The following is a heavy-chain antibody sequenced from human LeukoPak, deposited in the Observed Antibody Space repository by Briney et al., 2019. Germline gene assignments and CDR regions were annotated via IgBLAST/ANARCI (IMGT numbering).Heavy chain of an antibody. V-gene: IGHV3-43D*03. Sequence: GGSLRLSCAASGFTFNDYAMHWVRQAPGKGLEWVSLISWDGGSTYYADSVKGRFTISRDNAKNSLYLQMNSLRAEDTAVYYCAELGITMIGGVWGKGTTVTISS. CDR1: GFTFNDYA. CDR2: ISWDGGST. CDR3: AELGITMIGGV. J-gene: IGHJ6*04. D-gene: IGHD3-10*02.